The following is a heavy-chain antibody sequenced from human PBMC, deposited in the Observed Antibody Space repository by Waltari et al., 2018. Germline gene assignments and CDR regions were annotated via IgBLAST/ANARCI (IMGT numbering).Heavy chain of an antibody. V-gene: IGHV4-38-2*01. Sequence: KPSETLSLTCAVSGYSISSGYYWGWIRQPPGKGLEWIGSIYHSGSTYYNPSLKSRVTISVDTSKNQFSLKLSSVTAADTAVYYCARQRGYPPSYNWFDPWGQGTLVTVSS. J-gene: IGHJ5*02. CDR3: ARQRGYPPSYNWFDP. D-gene: IGHD1-1*01. CDR2: IYHSGST. CDR1: GYSISSGYY.